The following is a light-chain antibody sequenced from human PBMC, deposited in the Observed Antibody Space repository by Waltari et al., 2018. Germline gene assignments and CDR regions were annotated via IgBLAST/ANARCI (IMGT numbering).Light chain of an antibody. CDR1: QSISSY. J-gene: IGKJ1*01. CDR3: QQSYSTPRT. CDR2: AAS. V-gene: IGKV1-39*01. Sequence: DIKMTQSPSPLSASEGERATITCRASQSISSYLSWYQQKPGKAPNLLIYAASSLQSGVPSRFSGSGSGTDFTLTISSLQPEDFATYYCQQSYSTPRTFGQGTKEEIK.